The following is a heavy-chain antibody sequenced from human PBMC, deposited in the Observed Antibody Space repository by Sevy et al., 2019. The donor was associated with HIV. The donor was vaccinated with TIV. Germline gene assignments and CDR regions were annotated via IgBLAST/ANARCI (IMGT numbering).Heavy chain of an antibody. Sequence: SETLSLTCTVSGGSISSYYRSWIRQPAGKGLEWIGRIYTSGSTNYNPSLKSRVTMSVDTSKNQFSLKLSSVTAADTAVYYCARGGKITIFGVVDYYGMDVWGQGTTVTVSS. CDR3: ARGGKITIFGVVDYYGMDV. V-gene: IGHV4-4*07. CDR1: GGSISSYY. D-gene: IGHD3-3*01. CDR2: IYTSGST. J-gene: IGHJ6*02.